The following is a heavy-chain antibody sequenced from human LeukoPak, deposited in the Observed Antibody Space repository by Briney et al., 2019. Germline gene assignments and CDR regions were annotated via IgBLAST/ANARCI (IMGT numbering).Heavy chain of an antibody. D-gene: IGHD3-16*02. J-gene: IGHJ1*01. V-gene: IGHV3-21*01. CDR3: ASAQGGVILPDYFHP. CDR1: GLTFSSYN. CDR2: ISSSGNYI. Sequence: PGGSLRLSCAASGLTFSSYNMNWVRQAPGKGLEWVSSISSSGNYIYYADSVKGRFTISRDNAKNSLYLQMNSLRADDTAVYFCASAQGGVILPDYFHPWGQGTLVTVS.